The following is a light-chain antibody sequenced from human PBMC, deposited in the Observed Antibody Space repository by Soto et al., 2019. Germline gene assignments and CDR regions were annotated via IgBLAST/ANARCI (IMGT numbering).Light chain of an antibody. Sequence: QYVLTQPASVSGSPGQSITVSCTGTSSDVGSYDLVSWYQQPPGKAPKIMIYEDTKRPSGISTRFSGSKSGNAASLTISGLQAEDEADYYCCSYAGSGTFVFGTGTKVTVL. CDR1: SSDVGSYDL. J-gene: IGLJ1*01. CDR3: CSYAGSGTFV. V-gene: IGLV2-23*01. CDR2: EDT.